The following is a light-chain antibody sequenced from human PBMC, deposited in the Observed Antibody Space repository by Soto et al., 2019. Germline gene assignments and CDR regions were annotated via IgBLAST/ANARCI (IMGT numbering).Light chain of an antibody. CDR2: TAS. CDR1: QGISSD. J-gene: IGKJ4*01. V-gene: IGKV1-8*01. Sequence: AIRMTQSPSSFSASTGDRVTITCRASQGISSDLAWYQVKPGKAPRLLIYTASYLESGVPSRFSGSASGTDFTLTISSLQSEAFAVYYCQQYFSYPLTFGGGTKVEIK. CDR3: QQYFSYPLT.